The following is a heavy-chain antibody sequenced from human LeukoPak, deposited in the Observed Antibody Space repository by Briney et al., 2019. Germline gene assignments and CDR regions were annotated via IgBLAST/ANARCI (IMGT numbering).Heavy chain of an antibody. CDR1: GGTFSSYA. J-gene: IGHJ4*02. Sequence: VKVSCXASGGTFSSYAISWVRQAPGQGLEWMGRIIPIFGTANYAQKFQGRVTITTDESTSTAYMELSSLRSEDTAVYYCASDRRYCSGGSCYSYWGQGTLVTVSS. CDR2: IIPIFGTA. V-gene: IGHV1-69*05. D-gene: IGHD2-15*01. CDR3: ASDRRYCSGGSCYSY.